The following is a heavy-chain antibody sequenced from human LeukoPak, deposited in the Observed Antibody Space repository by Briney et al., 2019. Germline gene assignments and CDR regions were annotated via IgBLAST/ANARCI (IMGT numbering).Heavy chain of an antibody. D-gene: IGHD6-19*01. CDR1: GGSISSYY. CDR3: ASRYSSGWYGSVAFDI. V-gene: IGHV4-59*08. Sequence: SETLSLTCTVSGGSISSYYWSWIRQPPGKGLEWIGYIYYSGSTNYNPSLKSRVTISVDTSKNQFSLKLSSVTAADTAVYYCASRYSSGWYGSVAFDIWGQGTMVTVSS. J-gene: IGHJ3*02. CDR2: IYYSGST.